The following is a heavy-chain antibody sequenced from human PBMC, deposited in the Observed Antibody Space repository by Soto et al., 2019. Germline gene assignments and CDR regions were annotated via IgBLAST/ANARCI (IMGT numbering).Heavy chain of an antibody. V-gene: IGHV5-10-1*01. CDR2: IDPSDSYT. CDR3: ASTRIAAAGFYYYYYGMDV. CDR1: GCSFTSYW. Sequence: PGESLKISGKGSGCSFTSYWISWVRQMTGKGLEWMGRIDPSDSYTNYSPSFQGHVTISADKSISTAYLQWSSLKASDTAMYYCASTRIAAAGFYYYYYGMDVWGQGTTVTVSS. J-gene: IGHJ6*02. D-gene: IGHD6-13*01.